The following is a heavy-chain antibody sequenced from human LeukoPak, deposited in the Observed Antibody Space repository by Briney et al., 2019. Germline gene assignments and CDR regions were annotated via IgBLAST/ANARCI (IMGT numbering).Heavy chain of an antibody. CDR2: INPNSGDT. J-gene: IGHJ4*02. V-gene: IGHV1-2*02. CDR1: GYTFTGYY. CDR3: ARAQYNWNYSSGY. Sequence: ASVKVSCKASGYTFTGYYMHWVRQAPGQGLEWMGWINPNSGDTNYAQKFQGRVTMTRDTSISTAYMELSRLRSDDTAVYYCARAQYNWNYSSGYWGQGTLVTVSS. D-gene: IGHD1-7*01.